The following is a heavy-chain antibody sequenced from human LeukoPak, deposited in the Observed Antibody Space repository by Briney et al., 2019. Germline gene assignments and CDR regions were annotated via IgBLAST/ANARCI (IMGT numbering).Heavy chain of an antibody. Sequence: PRGSLRLSCVASGFTFRNYWMHWVRQVPGEGLGWVSRIKSEGIGTNYADSLKGRFTISRDNAENTLYLQMNSLRAEDTAVYYCAKDADDAFDIWGQGTMVTVSS. CDR1: GFTFRNYW. CDR2: IKSEGIGT. V-gene: IGHV3-74*01. CDR3: AKDADDAFDI. J-gene: IGHJ3*02.